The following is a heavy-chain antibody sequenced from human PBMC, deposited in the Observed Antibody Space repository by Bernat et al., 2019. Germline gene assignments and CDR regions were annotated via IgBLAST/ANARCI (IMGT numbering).Heavy chain of an antibody. D-gene: IGHD5-24*01. J-gene: IGHJ2*01. CDR1: GFTVSSNY. CDR2: IYSGGST. Sequence: EVQLVESGGGLVQPGGSLRLSCVASGFTVSSNYMSWVRQAPGKGLEWVSVIYSGGSTYYADSVKGRFTIAGDDSKNTLYLQMNSLRAEDTAVYYCARLDGYLPRELWYFDVWGRGTLVTVSS. CDR3: ARLDGYLPRELWYFDV. V-gene: IGHV3-66*04.